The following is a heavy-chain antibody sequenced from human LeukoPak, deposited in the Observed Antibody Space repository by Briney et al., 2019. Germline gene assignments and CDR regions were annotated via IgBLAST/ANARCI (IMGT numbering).Heavy chain of an antibody. Sequence: ASVKVSCKASGYTFTSYGISWVRQAPGQGLEWMGWISAYNGNTNYAQKLQGRVAMTTDTSTSTACMELRSLRSDDTAVYYCARDKGGDSIYYMDVWGKGTTVTVSS. CDR3: ARDKGGDSIYYMDV. CDR1: GYTFTSYG. J-gene: IGHJ6*03. D-gene: IGHD4-17*01. V-gene: IGHV1-18*01. CDR2: ISAYNGNT.